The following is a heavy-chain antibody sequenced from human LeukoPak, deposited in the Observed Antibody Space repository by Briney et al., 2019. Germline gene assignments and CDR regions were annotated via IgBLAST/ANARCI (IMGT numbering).Heavy chain of an antibody. CDR2: IDPSDSYT. J-gene: IGHJ4*02. V-gene: IGHV5-10-1*01. CDR3: ARHTGARYSSGWPPFDY. D-gene: IGHD6-19*01. CDR1: GYSFTSYW. Sequence: GESLKISCKGSGYSFTSYWISWGRQMPGKGLEWMGRIDPSDSYTNYSPSFQGHVTISADKSISTAYLQWSSLKASDTAMYYCARHTGARYSSGWPPFDYWGQGTLVTVSS.